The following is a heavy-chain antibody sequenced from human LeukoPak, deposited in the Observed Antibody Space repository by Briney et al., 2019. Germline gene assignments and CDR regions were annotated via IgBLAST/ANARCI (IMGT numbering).Heavy chain of an antibody. CDR3: ARTDTMIVVAPGAFDI. J-gene: IGHJ3*02. CDR1: GYSFTSYW. Sequence: GESLKISCKGSGYSFTSYWIGWVRQMPGKGLEWMGIIYPGDSDTRYSPSFQGQVTISADKSISTAYLQWSSLKASDTAMYYCARTDTMIVVAPGAFDIWGQGTMVTVSS. CDR2: IYPGDSDT. D-gene: IGHD3-22*01. V-gene: IGHV5-51*01.